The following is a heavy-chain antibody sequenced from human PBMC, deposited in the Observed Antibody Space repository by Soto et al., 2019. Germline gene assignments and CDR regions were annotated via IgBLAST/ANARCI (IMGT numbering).Heavy chain of an antibody. D-gene: IGHD6-13*01. CDR3: ARARSTAAGLFDY. CDR2: IYSGGST. V-gene: IGHV3-53*01. J-gene: IGHJ4*02. Sequence: GGSLRLSCAASGFTVSSNYMTLVRQAPGKGLEWVSAIYSGGSTYYADSVKGRFTISRDNSKNTLYLQMNSLRAEDTAVYYCARARSTAAGLFDYWGLGTLVTVSS. CDR1: GFTVSSNY.